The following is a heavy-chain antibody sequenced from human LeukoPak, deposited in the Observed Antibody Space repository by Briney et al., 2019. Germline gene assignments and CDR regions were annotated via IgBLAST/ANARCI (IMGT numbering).Heavy chain of an antibody. D-gene: IGHD5-24*01. CDR2: IWYDGSNK. J-gene: IGHJ4*02. CDR1: GFTFSSYG. Sequence: GRSLRLSCAASGFTFSSYGMHWVRQAPGKGLEWVAVIWYDGSNKYYADSVKGRFTISRDNSKNTLYLQMNSLRAEDTAVYYCAKDLDRDGYNYNYYSDYWGQGTLVTVSS. CDR3: AKDLDRDGYNYNYYSDY. V-gene: IGHV3-33*06.